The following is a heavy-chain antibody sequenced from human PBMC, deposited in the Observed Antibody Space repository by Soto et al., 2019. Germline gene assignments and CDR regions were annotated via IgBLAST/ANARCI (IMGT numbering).Heavy chain of an antibody. V-gene: IGHV1-18*01. CDR1: GYTFTSYG. CDR2: INAYNGNT. CDR3: AXXXXXVDY. Sequence: QVQLVQSGAEVKKPGASVKVSCKASGYTFTSYGISWVXQAXGQGLEWMGWINAYNGNTNYAQKLQGRVTMTTDTXXXXXXXXXXXXXXXXXXXYXCAXXXXXVDYWGQGTLVTVSS. D-gene: IGHD3-10*01. J-gene: IGHJ4*02.